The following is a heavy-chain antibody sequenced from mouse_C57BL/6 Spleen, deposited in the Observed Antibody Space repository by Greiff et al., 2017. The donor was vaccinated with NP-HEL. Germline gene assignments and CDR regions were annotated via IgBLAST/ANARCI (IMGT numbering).Heavy chain of an antibody. CDR3: TRDGVYYYGSSLFAY. Sequence: VQLQQSGAELVRPGASVTLSCKASGYTFTDYEMHWVKQTPVHGLEWIGAIDPETGGTAYNQKFKGKAILTADKSSSTAYMELRSLTSEDSAVYYCTRDGVYYYGSSLFAYWGQGTLVTVSA. D-gene: IGHD1-1*01. V-gene: IGHV1-15*01. CDR1: GYTFTDYE. J-gene: IGHJ3*01. CDR2: IDPETGGT.